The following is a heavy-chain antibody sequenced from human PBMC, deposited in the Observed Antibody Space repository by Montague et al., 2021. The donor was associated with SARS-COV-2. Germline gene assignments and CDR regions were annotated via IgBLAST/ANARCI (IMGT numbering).Heavy chain of an antibody. D-gene: IGHD6-13*01. CDR2: IYYSGST. CDR1: GASIPRTTYY. J-gene: IGHJ4*02. CDR3: AREPPYSSNLASFDY. V-gene: IGHV4-39*07. Sequence: SETLSLTCAVSGASIPRTTYYWGWIRQPPGKGLGWIGSIYYSGSTYYNPSLKSRVTMSLDTSKNQFSLNLTSVTAADTAVYYCAREPPYSSNLASFDYWGQGALVSVSS.